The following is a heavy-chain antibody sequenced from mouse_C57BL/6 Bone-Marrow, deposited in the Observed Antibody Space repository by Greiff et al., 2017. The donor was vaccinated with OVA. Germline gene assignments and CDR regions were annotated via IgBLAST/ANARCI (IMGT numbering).Heavy chain of an antibody. CDR2: GQGLEWLG. D-gene: IGHD2-1*01. CDR3: SEYSAVYYCAIYYGNYVHWYFDV. CDR1: YTFSRRVH. J-gene: IGHJ1*03. Sequence: VQLQQSGPELARPWASVKISCQAFYTFSRRVHFAIRDTNYWMQWVKQRPGQGLEWLGAIYPGNGDTSYNQKFKGKATLTADKSSSTAYMQLSSLTSEYSAVYYCAIYYGNYVHWYFDVWGTGTTVTVSS. V-gene: IGHV1-87*01.